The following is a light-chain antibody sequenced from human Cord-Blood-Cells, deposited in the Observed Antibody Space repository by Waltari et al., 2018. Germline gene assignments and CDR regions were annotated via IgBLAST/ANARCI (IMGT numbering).Light chain of an antibody. CDR2: LTS. V-gene: IGKV4-1*01. CDR1: QSVLYSSNNKSY. J-gene: IGKJ2*01. CDR3: QQYCGNPYT. Sequence: DIVMTQSPDSLAVSLGERATINCKSSQSVLYSSNNKSYLAWYQQKPGQPPTLLICLTSTRESGIPGRCSGSGSGTDFTLTISSLQAEDVAVYYCQQYCGNPYTFGQGTKLEIK.